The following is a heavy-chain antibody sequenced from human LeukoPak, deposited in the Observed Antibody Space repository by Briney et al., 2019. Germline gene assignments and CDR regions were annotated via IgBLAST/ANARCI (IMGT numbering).Heavy chain of an antibody. D-gene: IGHD3-22*01. CDR1: GGSFSGYY. Sequence: PSETLSLTCAVYGGSFSGYYWSWLRQPPGEGLEWIGEINHSGSTNYNPSLKSRVTISVDTSKNQFSLKLSSVTAADTAVYYCARVAPSADSSGYYYAPSEYYFDYWGQGTLVTVSS. CDR3: ARVAPSADSSGYYYAPSEYYFDY. CDR2: INHSGST. J-gene: IGHJ4*02. V-gene: IGHV4-34*01.